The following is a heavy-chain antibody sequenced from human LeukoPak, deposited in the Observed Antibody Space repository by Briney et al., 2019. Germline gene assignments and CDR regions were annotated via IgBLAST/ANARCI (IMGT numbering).Heavy chain of an antibody. CDR1: GLNFSRYE. Sequence: GGSLRLSCAASGLNFSRYEMTWVRQAPGKGLEWVSYISSSGSTISSPDSVQGGFTISRVNAKNSLYLQMNSMSAEDTAAYYCATFTRSRSNTHHFEPWGQGTLVTVSS. V-gene: IGHV3-48*03. J-gene: IGHJ5*02. D-gene: IGHD1-14*01. CDR3: ATFTRSRSNTHHFEP. CDR2: ISSSGSTI.